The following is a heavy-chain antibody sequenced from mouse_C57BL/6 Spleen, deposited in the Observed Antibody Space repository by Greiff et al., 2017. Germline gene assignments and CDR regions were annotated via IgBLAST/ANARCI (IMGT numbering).Heavy chain of an antibody. CDR3: TRWDSNSNYFDY. CDR2: IDPETGGT. V-gene: IGHV1-15*01. J-gene: IGHJ2*01. D-gene: IGHD2-5*01. Sequence: QVQLQQSGAELVRPGASVTLSCKASGYTFTDYEMHWVKQTPVHGLEWIGAIDPETGGTAYNQKFKGKAILTADKSSSTAYMELRSLTSEDSAVYYCTRWDSNSNYFDYWGQGTTLTVSS. CDR1: GYTFTDYE.